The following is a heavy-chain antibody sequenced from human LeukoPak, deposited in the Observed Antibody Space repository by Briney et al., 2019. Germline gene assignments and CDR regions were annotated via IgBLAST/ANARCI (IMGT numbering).Heavy chain of an antibody. CDR3: ARDLLGSGSPNWFDP. V-gene: IGHV3-23*01. CDR2: ISGSGGST. J-gene: IGHJ5*02. Sequence: GGSLRLSCAASGFTFSSYAMSWVRQAPGKGLEWVSAISGSGGSTYYADSVKGRFTISRDNSKNTLYLQMNSLRAEDTAVYYCARDLLGSGSPNWFDPWGQGTLVAVSS. D-gene: IGHD3-10*01. CDR1: GFTFSSYA.